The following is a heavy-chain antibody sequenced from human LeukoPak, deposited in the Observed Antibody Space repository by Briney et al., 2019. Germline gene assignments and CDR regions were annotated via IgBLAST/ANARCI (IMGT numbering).Heavy chain of an antibody. J-gene: IGHJ3*02. CDR2: IRYDGSNK. CDR3: VVIAVAGTGAFDI. Sequence: GGSLRLSCAASGFTFSSYGMHWVRQAPGKGLEWVAFIRYDGSNKYYADSVKGRFTISRDNSKNTLYLQMNSLRAEDTAVYYCVVIAVAGTGAFDIWGQGTMVTVSS. CDR1: GFTFSSYG. V-gene: IGHV3-30*02. D-gene: IGHD6-19*01.